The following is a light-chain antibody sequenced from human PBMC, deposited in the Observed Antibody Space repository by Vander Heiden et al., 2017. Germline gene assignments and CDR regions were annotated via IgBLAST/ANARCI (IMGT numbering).Light chain of an antibody. J-gene: IGKJ4*01. CDR2: GAS. CDR3: QQYGSSPLT. CDR1: QSVSSGY. Sequence: ELVLTQSPGTLSLSPGERATLSCRASQSVSSGYLAWYQQKPGQAPRLLIYGASSRATGIPDRFTVSGSGTDFTLTISRLEPEDFSVYDCQQYGSSPLTFGGGTKVEIK. V-gene: IGKV3-20*01.